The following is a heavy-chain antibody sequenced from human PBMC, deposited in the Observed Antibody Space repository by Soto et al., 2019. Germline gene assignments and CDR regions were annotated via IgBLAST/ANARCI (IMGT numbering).Heavy chain of an antibody. V-gene: IGHV3-23*01. Sequence: EVQLLESGGGSVQPGGSLRLSCVASGHTFQNYAMTWVRQAPGKGLEWVSGISGSGDSTYYADSVRGRFTITRDYSKNTLYLQRSSLRAEDTAVYYCAKVSRGIGVGPAALKWGQGTLVTVSS. CDR1: GHTFQNYA. CDR2: ISGSGDST. D-gene: IGHD2-2*01. J-gene: IGHJ4*02. CDR3: AKVSRGIGVGPAALK.